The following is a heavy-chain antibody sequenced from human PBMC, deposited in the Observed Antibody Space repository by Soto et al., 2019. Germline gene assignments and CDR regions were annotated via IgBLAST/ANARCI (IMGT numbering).Heavy chain of an antibody. Sequence: PSETLSLTCTVSGDSIRSSNFYWGWVRQPPGKGLEWIGSIYYSGSTYYNPSLKSRVTISVDRSKNQFSLKLSSVTAADTAVYYCARHDWAKPFDYWGQGTLVTVSS. CDR3: ARHDWAKPFDY. CDR2: IYYSGST. D-gene: IGHD3-9*01. V-gene: IGHV4-39*01. J-gene: IGHJ4*02. CDR1: GDSIRSSNFY.